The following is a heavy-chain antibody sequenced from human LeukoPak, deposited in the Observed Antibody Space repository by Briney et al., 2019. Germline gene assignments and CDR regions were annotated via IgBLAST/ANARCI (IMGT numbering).Heavy chain of an antibody. D-gene: IGHD6-13*01. CDR2: FDPEDGET. Sequence: ASVKVSCTVSKYTLTELAMHWVRQAPGKGLEWMGGFDPEDGETIYPQKFQGRVTMTEDTSIDTAYMEVSSLRSEDTAVYYCTTFPRDGTAASLNWGQGTLVTVSS. CDR1: KYTLTELA. J-gene: IGHJ4*02. CDR3: TTFPRDGTAASLN. V-gene: IGHV1-24*01.